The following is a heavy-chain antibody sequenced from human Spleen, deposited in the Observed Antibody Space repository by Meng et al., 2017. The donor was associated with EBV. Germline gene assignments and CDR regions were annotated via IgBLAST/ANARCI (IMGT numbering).Heavy chain of an antibody. CDR1: GGSSSGYYW. V-gene: IGHV4-4*02. J-gene: IGHJ4*02. Sequence: QVPLQGPGPGLVKPSGTLSLTCTVSGGSSSGYYWYSWVRQPPGKGLEWIGEIYHSGRTNYNPSLKSRATISADKSETQFSLNLKSVTAADTAVYYCARGRGGYYIFDYWGQGTLVTVSS. CDR3: ARGRGGYYIFDY. D-gene: IGHD3-22*01. CDR2: IYHSGRT.